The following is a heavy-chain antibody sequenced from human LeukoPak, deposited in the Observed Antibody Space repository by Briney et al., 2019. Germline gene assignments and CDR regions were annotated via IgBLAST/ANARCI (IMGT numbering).Heavy chain of an antibody. Sequence: SETLSLTCTVSGGSISSYYWSWIRQPAGKGLEWIGRIYTSGSTNYNPSLKSRVTMSVDTSKNQFPLKLSSVTAADTAVYYCAKEGDGYNLEDKWFDPWGQGTLVTVSA. CDR3: AKEGDGYNLEDKWFDP. D-gene: IGHD5-24*01. V-gene: IGHV4-4*07. CDR2: IYTSGST. J-gene: IGHJ5*02. CDR1: GGSISSYY.